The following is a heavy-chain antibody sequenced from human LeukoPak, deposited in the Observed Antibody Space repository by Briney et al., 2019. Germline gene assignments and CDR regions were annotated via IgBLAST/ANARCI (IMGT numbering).Heavy chain of an antibody. CDR2: INPSGGST. J-gene: IGHJ4*02. Sequence: ASVKVSCKASGYTFTSYYMHWVRQAPGQGLEWMGIINPSGGSTSYAQKFQGRVTMTRDTSISTAYMELSRLRSDDTAVYYCAREHYYGSGSYYRFYFDYWGQGTLVTVSS. D-gene: IGHD3-10*01. CDR3: AREHYYGSGSYYRFYFDY. V-gene: IGHV1-46*01. CDR1: GYTFTSYY.